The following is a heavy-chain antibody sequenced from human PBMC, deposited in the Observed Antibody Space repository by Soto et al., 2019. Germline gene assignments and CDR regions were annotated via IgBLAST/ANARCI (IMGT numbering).Heavy chain of an antibody. Sequence: EVQLVESGGGLVKPGGSLRLSCAASGFTFSSYSMNWVRQAPGKGLEWVSSISSSSSYIYYADSVKGRFTICRDNAKNSRYMQMNSLRAEDTAVYYCATPRDSNYGSQWGYYYYMDVWGKGTTVTVSS. J-gene: IGHJ6*03. V-gene: IGHV3-21*01. CDR3: ATPRDSNYGSQWGYYYYMDV. CDR1: GFTFSSYS. CDR2: ISSSSSYI. D-gene: IGHD4-4*01.